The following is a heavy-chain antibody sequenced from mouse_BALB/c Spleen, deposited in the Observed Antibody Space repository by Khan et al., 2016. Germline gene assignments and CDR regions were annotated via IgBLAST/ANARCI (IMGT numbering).Heavy chain of an antibody. CDR1: GYSLTRYG. V-gene: IGHV2-9*02. J-gene: IGHJ2*01. Sequence: QVQLKESGPGLVAPSQSLSITCTVYGYSLTRYGVHWVRQPPGKGLEWLGLIWAGGSTNYNWALMSRLSISIDNSKSQVFLIMNSLQTDDTAWYYCARSKYLARYWGQGTTLTVSS. CDR2: IWAGGST. D-gene: IGHD3-3*01. CDR3: ARSKYLARY.